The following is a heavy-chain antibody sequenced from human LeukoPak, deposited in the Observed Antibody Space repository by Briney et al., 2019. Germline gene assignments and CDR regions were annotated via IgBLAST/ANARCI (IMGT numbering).Heavy chain of an antibody. V-gene: IGHV4-39*07. CDR3: ARVRAMVRGVTTYYYYYYGMDV. CDR2: IYDSGST. Sequence: SETLSLTCTVSGGSIRSSYYYWGWIRQPPGKGLEWIGSIYDSGSTYYNPSLKSRVTISVDTSKNQFSLKLSSVTAADTAVYYCARVRAMVRGVTTYYYYYYGMDVWGQGTTVTVSS. D-gene: IGHD3-10*01. CDR1: GGSIRSSYYY. J-gene: IGHJ6*02.